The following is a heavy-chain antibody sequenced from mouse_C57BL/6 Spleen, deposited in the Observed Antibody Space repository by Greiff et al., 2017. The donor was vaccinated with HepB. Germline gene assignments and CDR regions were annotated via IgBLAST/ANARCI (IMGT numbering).Heavy chain of an antibody. CDR2: IDPSDSET. CDR1: GYTFTSYW. CDR3: ARDHYCSSSDYYAMDY. Sequence: QVQLQQPGAELVRPGSSVKLSCKASGYTFTSYWMHWVKQRPIQGLEWIGNIDPSDSETHYNQKFKDKATLTVDKSSSTAYMQLSSLTAEDSAVYYCARDHYCSSSDYYAMDYWGQGTSVTVSS. D-gene: IGHD1-1*01. J-gene: IGHJ4*01. V-gene: IGHV1-52*01.